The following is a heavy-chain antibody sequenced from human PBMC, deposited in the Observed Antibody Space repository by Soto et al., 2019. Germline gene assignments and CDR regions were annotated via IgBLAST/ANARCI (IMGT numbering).Heavy chain of an antibody. J-gene: IGHJ3*02. D-gene: IGHD6-13*01. CDR3: ASSSSWYSDAFDI. V-gene: IGHV3-21*04. CDR1: GFTFSSYS. Sequence: GGSLRLSCAASGFTFSSYSMNWVRQAPGKGLEWVSSISSSSSYIYYADSVKGRFTISRDNAKNSLYLQMNSLRADDTAVYYCASSSSWYSDAFDIWGQGTMVTVSS. CDR2: ISSSSSYI.